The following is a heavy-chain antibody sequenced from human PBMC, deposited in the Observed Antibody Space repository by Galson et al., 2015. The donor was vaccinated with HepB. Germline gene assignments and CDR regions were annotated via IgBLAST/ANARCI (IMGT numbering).Heavy chain of an antibody. CDR1: GFTFDDYG. V-gene: IGHV3-20*04. D-gene: IGHD6-13*01. CDR2: INWNGGRT. J-gene: IGHJ2*01. Sequence: SLRLSCAASGFTFDDYGMSWVRQAPGKGLEWVRGINWNGGRTGYADPVKGRFTNSGDNAKNSLYPQMNSLRAEYTASYYCARAGERYSSTSGWYLDLWGRGTLVAVSS. CDR3: ARAGERYSSTSGWYLDL.